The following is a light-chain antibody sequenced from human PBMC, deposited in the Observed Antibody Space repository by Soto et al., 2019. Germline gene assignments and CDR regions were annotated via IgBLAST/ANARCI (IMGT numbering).Light chain of an antibody. CDR2: EVS. Sequence: DVVMTQTPLSLSVAPGQPASISCNAIESLLHITGETFLFWCLQKPGQSPQLLIYEVSTRVSGVPDRFSGSGSGTDFTLEISQVETDDVGIYYCMQSTQLPPTFGQGTRLEIK. CDR1: ESLLHITGETF. J-gene: IGKJ5*01. CDR3: MQSTQLPPT. V-gene: IGKV2D-29*02.